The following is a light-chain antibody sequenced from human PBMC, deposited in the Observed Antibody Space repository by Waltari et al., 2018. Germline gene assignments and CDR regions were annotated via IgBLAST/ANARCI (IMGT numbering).Light chain of an antibody. V-gene: IGKV3-20*01. Sequence: EIVLTQSPVTLSLSQGERATLSCGASQSVSSNYIAWYQQKPGQVTGLVIYGASTRAAGIPDRFSGGGSGTDFTLTISRLEPEDFVVYYCQLYGSSVITFGQGTRLEIK. CDR2: GAS. CDR1: QSVSSNY. CDR3: QLYGSSVIT. J-gene: IGKJ5*01.